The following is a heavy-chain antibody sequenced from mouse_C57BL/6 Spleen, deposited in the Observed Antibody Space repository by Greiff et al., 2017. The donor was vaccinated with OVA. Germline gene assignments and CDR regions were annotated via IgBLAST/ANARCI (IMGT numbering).Heavy chain of an antibody. J-gene: IGHJ3*01. Sequence: EVQLVESGGGLVKPGGSLKLSCAASGFTFSDYGMHWVRQAPEKGLEWVAYISSGSSTIYYADTVKGRFTISRDNAKNTLFLQMTSLRSEDTAMYYCASGTPFAYWGQGTLVTVSA. V-gene: IGHV5-17*01. D-gene: IGHD4-1*01. CDR2: ISSGSSTI. CDR3: ASGTPFAY. CDR1: GFTFSDYG.